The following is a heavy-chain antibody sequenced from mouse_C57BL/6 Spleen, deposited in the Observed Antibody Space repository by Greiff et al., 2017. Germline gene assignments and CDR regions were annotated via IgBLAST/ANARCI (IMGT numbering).Heavy chain of an antibody. CDR2: IDPSDSYT. D-gene: IGHD1-1*01. V-gene: IGHV1-59*01. Sequence: VQLQQPGAELVRPGTSVKLSCKASGYTFTSYWMHWVKQRPGQGLEWIGVIDPSDSYTNYNQKFKGKATLTVDTSSSTAYMQLSSLTSEDSAVYYCALITTVVEPFAYWGQGTLVTVSA. CDR1: GYTFTSYW. CDR3: ALITTVVEPFAY. J-gene: IGHJ3*01.